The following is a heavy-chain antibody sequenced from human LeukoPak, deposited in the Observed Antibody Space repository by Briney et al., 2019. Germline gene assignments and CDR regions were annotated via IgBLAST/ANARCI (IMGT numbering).Heavy chain of an antibody. D-gene: IGHD1-26*01. Sequence: SGGSLRLSCAASGFTFSSYGMHWVRQAPGKGLEWVAVISYDGSNKYYADSVEGRFTISRDNSKNTLYLQMNSLRAEDTAVYYCAKDGAGTGYFDYWGQGTLVTVSS. CDR1: GFTFSSYG. CDR3: AKDGAGTGYFDY. V-gene: IGHV3-30*18. J-gene: IGHJ4*02. CDR2: ISYDGSNK.